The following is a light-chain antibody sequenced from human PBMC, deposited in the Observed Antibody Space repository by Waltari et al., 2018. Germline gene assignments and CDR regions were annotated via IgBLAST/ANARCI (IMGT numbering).Light chain of an antibody. CDR2: EVS. CDR3: SSYTTRSTWV. V-gene: IGLV2-18*02. Sequence: QSALTQLPSVSGSPGQSVTISCIGTSSDVGSYNRVSWFQQPPGTAPKLMIYEVSNRPSGVPDRFSGSKSGNTASLTISGLQAEDEADYYCSSYTTRSTWVFGGGTKLTVL. CDR1: SSDVGSYNR. J-gene: IGLJ3*02.